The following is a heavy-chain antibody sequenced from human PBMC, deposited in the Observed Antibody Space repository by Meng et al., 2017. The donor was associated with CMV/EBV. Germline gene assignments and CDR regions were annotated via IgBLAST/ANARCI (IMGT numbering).Heavy chain of an antibody. D-gene: IGHD3-22*01. CDR2: IKSKTDSGTT. V-gene: IGHV3-15*01. CDR3: TTLDYYDSSGLND. CDR1: GFTFSNAW. J-gene: IGHJ4*02. Sequence: GGSLRLSCAASGFTFSNAWMSWVRQAPGKGLEWVGRIKSKTDSGTTDYAAPVKGRFTISRDDSKNTLYLQMNSLKTEDTAVYYCTTLDYYDSSGLNDWGQGTMVTVSS.